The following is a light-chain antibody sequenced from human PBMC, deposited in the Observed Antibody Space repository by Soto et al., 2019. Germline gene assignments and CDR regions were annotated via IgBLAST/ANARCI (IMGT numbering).Light chain of an antibody. CDR1: SSNIGAGYD. CDR2: GNS. J-gene: IGLJ1*01. CDR3: QSYDSSLSGLDV. V-gene: IGLV1-40*01. Sequence: QSVLTQPPSVSGAPGQRVTISCTGRSSNIGAGYDVHWYQQLPGTAPKLLIYGNSNRPSGVPDRFSGSKSGTSASLAITGLQAEDEADYYCQSYDSSLSGLDVFGTGTKLTVL.